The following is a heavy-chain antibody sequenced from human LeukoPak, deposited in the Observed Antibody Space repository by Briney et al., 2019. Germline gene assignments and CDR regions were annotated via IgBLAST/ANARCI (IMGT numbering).Heavy chain of an antibody. CDR2: ISAYNGNA. V-gene: IGHV1-18*01. CDR1: GYTFTSYG. J-gene: IGHJ4*02. CDR3: ARAVAQLERPGFDY. D-gene: IGHD1-1*01. Sequence: AASVKVSCKASGYTFTSYGISWVRQAPGQGLEWMGWISAYNGNANYAQKLQGRVTMTTDTSTSTAYMELRSLRSDDTAVYYCARAVAQLERPGFDYWGQGTLVTVSS.